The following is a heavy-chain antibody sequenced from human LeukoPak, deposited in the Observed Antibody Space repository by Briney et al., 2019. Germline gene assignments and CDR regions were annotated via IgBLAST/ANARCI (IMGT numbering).Heavy chain of an antibody. CDR1: GGSFSGYY. J-gene: IGHJ6*02. CDR2: IYYSGST. Sequence: PSETLSLTCAVYGGSFSGYYWSWIRQPPGKGLEWIGYIYYSGSTNYNPSLKSRVTMSVDTSKNQFSLKLSSVTAADTAVYYCASGPPDYYGMDVWGQGTTVTVSS. V-gene: IGHV4-59*08. CDR3: ASGPPDYYGMDV.